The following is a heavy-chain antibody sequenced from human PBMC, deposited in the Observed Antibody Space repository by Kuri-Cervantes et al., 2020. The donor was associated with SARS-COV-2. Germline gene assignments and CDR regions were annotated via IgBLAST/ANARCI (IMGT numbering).Heavy chain of an antibody. Sequence: SGPTLVKPTETLTLTCTFSGFSFSTSAVGVGWLRQPPGKALEWLALIYWDDDERYGPSLKSRLSISKDTSKDQVVLTMTNMDPVDTATYYCAHSSTYYDFWSGYLPSYYFDYWGQGTLVTVSS. CDR2: IYWDDDE. CDR1: GFSFSTSAVG. D-gene: IGHD3-3*01. V-gene: IGHV2-5*05. J-gene: IGHJ4*02. CDR3: AHSSTYYDFWSGYLPSYYFDY.